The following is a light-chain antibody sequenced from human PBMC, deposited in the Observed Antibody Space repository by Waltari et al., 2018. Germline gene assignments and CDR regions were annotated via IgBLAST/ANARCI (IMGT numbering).Light chain of an antibody. CDR1: SSNIGDNI. J-gene: IGLJ1*01. CDR3: ATWDDDLRTYV. CDR2: RNK. Sequence: QSVLTQSPSASGTPGQRVTISCSGSSSNIGDNIVTWYQQFPGMAPKLLIYRNKQRPSGVPDRFSGSKSGTSASLAISGLQSEDEADYYCATWDDDLRTYVFGTATKVTVL. V-gene: IGLV1-44*01.